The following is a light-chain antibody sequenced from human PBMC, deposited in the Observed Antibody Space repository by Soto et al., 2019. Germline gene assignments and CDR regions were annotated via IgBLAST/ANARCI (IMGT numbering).Light chain of an antibody. CDR1: QSVSADY. J-gene: IGKJ2*01. CDR3: QQYGSTPVT. V-gene: IGKV3-20*01. Sequence: EIVLTQSPGTLSLSPGDRATLSCRASQSVSADYLAWYQQKPGQAPRLLIYAVSTRATGIPDRFGGSGSGTAFTLTISRLDPEDFAVYFCQQYGSTPVTFGQGTKLEIK. CDR2: AVS.